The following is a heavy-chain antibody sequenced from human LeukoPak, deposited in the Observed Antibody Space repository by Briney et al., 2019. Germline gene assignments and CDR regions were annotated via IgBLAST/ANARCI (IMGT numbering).Heavy chain of an antibody. CDR3: ARGILLWFGELGAFDI. V-gene: IGHV4-59*01. CDR2: VFYSGST. J-gene: IGHJ3*02. CDR1: GGSISNYY. D-gene: IGHD3-10*01. Sequence: SETLSLTCTVSGGSISNYYWSWIRQPPGKGLEWIGYVFYSGSTNYNPSLKSRVTISVDTSKNQFSLKLSSVTAADTAVYYCARGILLWFGELGAFDIWGQGTMVTVSS.